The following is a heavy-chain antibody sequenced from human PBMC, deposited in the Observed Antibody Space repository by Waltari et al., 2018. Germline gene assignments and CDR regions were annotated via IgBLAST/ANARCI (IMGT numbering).Heavy chain of an antibody. CDR2: FYYRGST. Sequence: QVELQESGPGLLMPSEHLSLTCTGSGGSISSYYWGWIRQPLGKGLEWLWYFYYRGSTNHPPSLKRRVTISVNTCKNHFSPTLVAVTAADTAVYDCARARGQSYFGMDVWGQGTTFTV. D-gene: IGHD3-10*01. V-gene: IGHV4-59*01. CDR1: GGSISSYY. J-gene: IGHJ6*02. CDR3: ARARGQSYFGMDV.